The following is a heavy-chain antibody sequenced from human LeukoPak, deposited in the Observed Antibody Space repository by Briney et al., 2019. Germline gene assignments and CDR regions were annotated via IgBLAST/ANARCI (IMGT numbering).Heavy chain of an antibody. CDR1: GYTFTGYY. CDR2: INPNSGGT. V-gene: IGHV1-2*02. CDR3: ARLRPTSQIRGYDY. Sequence: ASVKVSCKASGYTFTGYYMHWVRQAPGQGLEWMGWINPNSGGTNYAQKFQGRVTMTSDTSISTAYMELSRLRSDDTAVYYCARLRPTSQIRGYDYWGQGTLVTVSS. J-gene: IGHJ4*02. D-gene: IGHD3-16*01.